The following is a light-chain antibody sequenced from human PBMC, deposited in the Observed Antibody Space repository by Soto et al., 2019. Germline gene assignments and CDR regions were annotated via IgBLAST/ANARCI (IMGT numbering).Light chain of an antibody. V-gene: IGLV6-57*04. CDR3: QSYDTSNVV. Sequence: NFMLTQPHSVSESPGKTVTISCTRSSGSIASNYVQWYQQRPGRAPTTVIYEDNRRPSGVSDRFSGTIDISSDPASLTISGLKTEDEADYYCQSYDTSNVVFGGGTKLTVL. CDR1: SGSIASNY. CDR2: EDN. J-gene: IGLJ2*01.